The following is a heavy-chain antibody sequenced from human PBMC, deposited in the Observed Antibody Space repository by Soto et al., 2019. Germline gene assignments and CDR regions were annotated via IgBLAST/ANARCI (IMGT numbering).Heavy chain of an antibody. CDR3: ARDLHGDSLDAFDI. D-gene: IGHD4-17*01. CDR2: ISSSSSYI. Sequence: EVQLVESGGGLVKPGGSLRLSCAASGFTFSSYSMNWVRQAPGKGLEWVSSISSSSSYIYYADSVKGRFTISRVNAKNSLYLQMNSLRAEDTAVYYCARDLHGDSLDAFDIWGQGTMVTVSS. J-gene: IGHJ3*02. V-gene: IGHV3-21*01. CDR1: GFTFSSYS.